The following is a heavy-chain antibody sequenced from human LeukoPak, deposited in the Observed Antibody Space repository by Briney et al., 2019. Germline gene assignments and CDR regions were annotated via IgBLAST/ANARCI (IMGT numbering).Heavy chain of an antibody. Sequence: PGRSLILSCAASGFTFSSYGMHWVRQAPGKGLEWVAVISYDGSNKYYADSVKGRFTISRDNSKNTLYLQMNSLRAEDTAVYYCAKGYDYSDSQYYFDYWGQGTLVTVSS. V-gene: IGHV3-30*18. CDR2: ISYDGSNK. CDR3: AKGYDYSDSQYYFDY. CDR1: GFTFSSYG. J-gene: IGHJ4*02. D-gene: IGHD4-11*01.